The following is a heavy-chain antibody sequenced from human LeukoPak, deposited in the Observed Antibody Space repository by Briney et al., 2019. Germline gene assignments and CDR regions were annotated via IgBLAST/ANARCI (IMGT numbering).Heavy chain of an antibody. CDR2: ISAIDGRV. J-gene: IGHJ4*02. Sequence: GGSLRLSCVGSGFTFSRYAMTCGRQAPGKGLEWVSSISAIDGRVHYADSVKGRFTISRDNSRNTQYLQMNSLRVEDTALYYCARYGDSEYCDYWGQGALVTVSS. V-gene: IGHV3-23*01. CDR1: GFTFSRYA. CDR3: ARYGDSEYCDY. D-gene: IGHD2-21*02.